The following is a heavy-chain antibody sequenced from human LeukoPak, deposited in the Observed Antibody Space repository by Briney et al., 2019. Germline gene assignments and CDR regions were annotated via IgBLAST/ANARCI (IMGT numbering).Heavy chain of an antibody. CDR1: GFTFSSYP. D-gene: IGHD5-12*01. J-gene: IGHJ4*02. CDR2: ISGSGGST. Sequence: PGGSLRLSCAASGFTFSSYPMSWVRQAPGKGLEWVSAISGSGGSTYYADSVKGRFTISRDNSKNTLYLQMNSLRAEDTAVYYCATSWLRSRVHDYWGQGTLVTVSS. V-gene: IGHV3-23*01. CDR3: ATSWLRSRVHDY.